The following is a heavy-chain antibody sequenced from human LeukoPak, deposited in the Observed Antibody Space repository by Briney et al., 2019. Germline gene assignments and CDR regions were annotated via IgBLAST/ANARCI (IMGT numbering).Heavy chain of an antibody. CDR3: ATLRVTTVTRARQDFDY. V-gene: IGHV4-34*01. CDR1: GGSFSGYY. CDR2: INHSGST. Sequence: SETLSLTCAVYGGSFSGYYWSWIRQPPGKGLEWIGEINHSGSTDYNPSLKSRVTISVDTSKNQFSLKLSSVTAADTAVYYCATLRVTTVTRARQDFDYWGQGTLVTVSS. D-gene: IGHD4-11*01. J-gene: IGHJ4*02.